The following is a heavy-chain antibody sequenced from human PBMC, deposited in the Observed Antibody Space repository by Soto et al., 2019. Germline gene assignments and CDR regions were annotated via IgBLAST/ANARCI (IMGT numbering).Heavy chain of an antibody. CDR2: ISYDGSNK. J-gene: IGHJ6*02. CDR3: ARDSHTYYYGSGSYYTNYYYGMDV. CDR1: GYSFTNYY. Sequence: SCKASGYSFTNYYMHWVRQAPGKGLEWVAVISYDGSNKYYADSVKGRFTISRDNAKNSLYLQMNSLRAEDTAVYYCARDSHTYYYGSGSYYTNYYYGMDVWGQGTTVTVSS. V-gene: IGHV3-33*05. D-gene: IGHD3-10*01.